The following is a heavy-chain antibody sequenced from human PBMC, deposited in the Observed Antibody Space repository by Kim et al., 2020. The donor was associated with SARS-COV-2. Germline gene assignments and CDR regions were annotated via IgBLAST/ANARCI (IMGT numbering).Heavy chain of an antibody. CDR2: INHSGST. Sequence: SETLSLTCAVYGGSFNGYYWSWIRQPPGKGLEWIGEINHSGSTNYNPSLKSRVTISVDTSKNQFSLKLTSVTAADTAVYYCAREMTTVTNHYYYGMDVWGQGTTVTVSS. D-gene: IGHD4-17*01. V-gene: IGHV4-34*01. CDR1: GGSFNGYY. J-gene: IGHJ6*02. CDR3: AREMTTVTNHYYYGMDV.